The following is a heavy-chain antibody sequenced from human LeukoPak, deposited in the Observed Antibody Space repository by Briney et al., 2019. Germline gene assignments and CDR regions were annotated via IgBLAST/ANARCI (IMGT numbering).Heavy chain of an antibody. J-gene: IGHJ4*02. V-gene: IGHV3-7*01. CDR1: GFTFSSYW. CDR3: ARVVGCSSSWYADY. D-gene: IGHD6-13*01. Sequence: PGGSLRLSCAASGFTFSSYWMSWVRQAPGKGLEWVANIKQDGSEKFYVDSVKGRFTISRDNAKSSLYLQMSSLRAEDTAGYYCARVVGCSSSWYADYWGEGPLVTVSS. CDR2: IKQDGSEK.